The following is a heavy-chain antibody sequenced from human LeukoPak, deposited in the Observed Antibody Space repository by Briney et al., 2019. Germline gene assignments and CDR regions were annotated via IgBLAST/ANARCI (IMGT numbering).Heavy chain of an antibody. V-gene: IGHV4-59*01. CDR3: ARVRGYDILTGYFDY. Sequence: SETLSLTCTVSGGSISSYYWSWIRQPPGKELEWIGYIYYSGSTNYNPSLKSRVTISVDTYKNQFSLKLSSVTAADTAVYYCARVRGYDILTGYFDYWGQGTLVTVSS. D-gene: IGHD3-9*01. CDR2: IYYSGST. CDR1: GGSISSYY. J-gene: IGHJ4*02.